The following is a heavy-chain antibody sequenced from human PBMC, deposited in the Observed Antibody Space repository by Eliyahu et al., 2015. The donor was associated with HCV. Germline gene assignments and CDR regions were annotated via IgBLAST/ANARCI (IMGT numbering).Heavy chain of an antibody. J-gene: IGHJ4*02. Sequence: QVQLQESGPGLVXPSETLSLTXSXSGGSFXXYYWTXIRQPPXKGLDWIGYIYYSGXTNYNPSLKSRVTISLDTSKNQFSLKLSSVTAADTAVYYCARALSASRIGFFDYWGQGTLVTVSS. CDR2: IYYSGXT. V-gene: IGHV4-59*01. CDR1: GGSFXXYY. D-gene: IGHD3-16*02. CDR3: ARALSASRIGFFDY.